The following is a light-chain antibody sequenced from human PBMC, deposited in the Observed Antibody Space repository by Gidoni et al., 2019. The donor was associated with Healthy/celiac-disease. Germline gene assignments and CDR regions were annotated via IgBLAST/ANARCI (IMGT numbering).Light chain of an antibody. CDR1: QSVSSY. Sequence: IVLTQSPATLSLSPGERATLSCSASQSVSSYLAWYQQKPGQAPRLLIYDASNRATGITARFSGSGSGTDFKLNISSLEPEDFAVYYCQQRSNWITFGQGTRLEMK. V-gene: IGKV3-11*01. CDR3: QQRSNWIT. CDR2: DAS. J-gene: IGKJ5*01.